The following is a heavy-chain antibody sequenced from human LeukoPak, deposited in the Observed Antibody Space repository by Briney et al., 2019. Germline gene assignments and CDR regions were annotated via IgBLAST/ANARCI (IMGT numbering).Heavy chain of an antibody. CDR1: GFTFNNYA. D-gene: IGHD1-1*01. Sequence: GGSLRLSCAAAGFTFNNYAMSWVRQAPGMGLEWLSYVSGSGGATYYAASVKGRFTISRDNSKNTVYLQMGSLRAEDTAVYYCAKNRGGTYKYYMDVWGNGTTVTVSS. CDR3: AKNRGGTYKYYMDV. CDR2: VSGSGGAT. V-gene: IGHV3-23*01. J-gene: IGHJ6*03.